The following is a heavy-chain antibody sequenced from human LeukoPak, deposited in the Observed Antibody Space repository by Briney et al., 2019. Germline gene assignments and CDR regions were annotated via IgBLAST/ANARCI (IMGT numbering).Heavy chain of an antibody. CDR2: IYYSGST. CDR3: ARSAAGHQYYFDY. V-gene: IGHV4-59*01. Sequence: SETLSLTCTISNGSISDDYWSWIRQPPGKGLEWIGYIYYSGSTNYSPSLRSRVTISVDRSKNQVSLILSSLTAADTAIYYCARSAAGHQYYFDYWGRGTPVTVSS. J-gene: IGHJ4*02. CDR1: NGSISDDY. D-gene: IGHD2-2*01.